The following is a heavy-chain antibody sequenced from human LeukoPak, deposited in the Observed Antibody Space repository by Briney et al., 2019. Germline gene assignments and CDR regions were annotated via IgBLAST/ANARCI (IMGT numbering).Heavy chain of an antibody. D-gene: IGHD3-22*01. J-gene: IGHJ3*02. CDR1: GGSISSSNW. Sequence: SETLSLTCAVSGGSISSSNWWSWVRQPPGKGLEWIGEIYHSGSTNYNPSLKSRVTISVDKSKNQFSLKLSSVTAADTAVYYCARSGLGFYYDSSGYLLSAFDIWGQGTMVTVSS. V-gene: IGHV4-4*02. CDR3: ARSGLGFYYDSSGYLLSAFDI. CDR2: IYHSGST.